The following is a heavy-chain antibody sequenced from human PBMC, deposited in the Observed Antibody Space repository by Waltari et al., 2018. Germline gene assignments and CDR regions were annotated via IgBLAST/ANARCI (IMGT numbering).Heavy chain of an antibody. CDR1: GFNFGDYA. D-gene: IGHD6-6*01. V-gene: IGHV3-49*03. Sequence: EVQLVESGGGLVQPGRSLRLSCTASGFNFGDYAMSWFRQAPGKGLGWVGFIRSKAYGGTTEYAASVKGRFTISRDDSKSIAYLQMNSLKTEDTAVYYCTRRGAIAARPFSRSGAFDIWGQGTMVTVSS. J-gene: IGHJ3*02. CDR3: TRRGAIAARPFSRSGAFDI. CDR2: IRSKAYGGTT.